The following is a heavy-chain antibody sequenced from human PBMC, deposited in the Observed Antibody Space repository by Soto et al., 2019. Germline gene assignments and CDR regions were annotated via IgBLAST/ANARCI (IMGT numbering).Heavy chain of an antibody. J-gene: IGHJ4*02. CDR1: GDSVSSNSAA. Sequence: SQTLSLTCAISGDSVSSNSAAWNWIRQSPSRGLEWLGRTYYRSKWYNDYAVSVKSRITINPDTSKNQFSLQLNSVTPEDTAVYYCAREGVPNSIAARHGDYFDYWGQGTLVTVSS. V-gene: IGHV6-1*01. CDR3: AREGVPNSIAARHGDYFDY. D-gene: IGHD6-6*01. CDR2: TYYRSKWYN.